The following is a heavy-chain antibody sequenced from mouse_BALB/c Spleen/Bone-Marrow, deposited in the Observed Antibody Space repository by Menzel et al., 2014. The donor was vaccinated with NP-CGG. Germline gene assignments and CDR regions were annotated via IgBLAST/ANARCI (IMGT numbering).Heavy chain of an antibody. D-gene: IGHD1-2*01. J-gene: IGHJ2*01. CDR1: GYTFTSYW. CDR2: IYPGSGST. Sequence: LQQSGSELVRPGASVKLSCKASGYTFTSYWMHWVKQRPGQGLEWIGNIYPGSGSTNYDEKFKSKATLTVDTSSSTAYMQHSSLTSEDSAVYYCTPRLRYWGQGTTLTVSS. V-gene: IGHV1S22*01. CDR3: TPRLRY.